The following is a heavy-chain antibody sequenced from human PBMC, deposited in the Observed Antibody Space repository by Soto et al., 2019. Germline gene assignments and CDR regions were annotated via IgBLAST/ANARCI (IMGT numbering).Heavy chain of an antibody. Sequence: QVQLQQWGAGLLKPSETLSLTCAVYGGSFSGYYWSWIRQPPGKGLEWIGEINHSGSTNYNPSLKSRVTLSVDTSKNQFALKLSSVTAADTAVYYCARDPSGPRGYWGQGTLVTVSS. CDR2: INHSGST. V-gene: IGHV4-34*01. CDR1: GGSFSGYY. D-gene: IGHD5-12*01. J-gene: IGHJ4*02. CDR3: ARDPSGPRGY.